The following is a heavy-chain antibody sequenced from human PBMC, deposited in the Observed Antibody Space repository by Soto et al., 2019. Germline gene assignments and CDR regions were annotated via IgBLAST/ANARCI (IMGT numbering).Heavy chain of an antibody. D-gene: IGHD3-16*02. CDR2: INVNSGGT. Sequence: QVQLVQSGAEVKKPGASVKVSCKASGYTFTGNYMHWVRQAPGQGFEWMGWINVNSGGTKYAQKFQGWVTMPRDTSISTAYMELSRLRSDDTAVYYWARGDKLSLYPQLDYWGQGTLVTVSS. CDR1: GYTFTGNY. V-gene: IGHV1-2*04. CDR3: ARGDKLSLYPQLDY. J-gene: IGHJ4*02.